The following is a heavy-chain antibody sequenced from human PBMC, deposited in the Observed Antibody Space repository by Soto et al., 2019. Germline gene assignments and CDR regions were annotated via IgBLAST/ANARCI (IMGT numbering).Heavy chain of an antibody. Sequence: QVQLVQSGAEVKKPGASVKVSCKASGYTFTSYGISWVRQAPGQGLEWMGWISAYNGNTNYAQKLQGRVTMTTDTPTSRAYSEVRSLRSEDSAVYSCARDGGYSGSYWGQGTLVTGSS. CDR1: GYTFTSYG. J-gene: IGHJ4*02. CDR3: ARDGGYSGSY. CDR2: ISAYNGNT. D-gene: IGHD1-26*01. V-gene: IGHV1-18*01.